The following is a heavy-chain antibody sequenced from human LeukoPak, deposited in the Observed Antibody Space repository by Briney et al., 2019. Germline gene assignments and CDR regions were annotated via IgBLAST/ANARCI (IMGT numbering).Heavy chain of an antibody. Sequence: ASVKVSCKASGGTFISYAISWVRQAPGQGLEWMGRIIPIFGTANYAQKFQGRVTITTDESTSTAYMELSSLRSEDTAVYYCATLWFGELSFDYWGQGTLVTVSS. J-gene: IGHJ4*02. V-gene: IGHV1-69*05. CDR2: IIPIFGTA. D-gene: IGHD3-10*01. CDR3: ATLWFGELSFDY. CDR1: GGTFISYA.